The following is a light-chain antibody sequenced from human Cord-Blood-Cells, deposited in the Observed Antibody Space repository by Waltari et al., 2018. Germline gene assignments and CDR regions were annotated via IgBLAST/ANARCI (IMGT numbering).Light chain of an antibody. V-gene: IGKV3-15*01. Sequence: EIVMTQSPATLSVSTGERATLSWRASQSVSSNLAWYQQKPGQAPRLHIYGASTRATGSRARFRGSGSGTEFTLTISSLQSEDVAVYYCQQYNNWCRGTFGGGTKVEIK. CDR1: QSVSSN. CDR2: GAS. CDR3: QQYNNWCRGT. J-gene: IGKJ4*01.